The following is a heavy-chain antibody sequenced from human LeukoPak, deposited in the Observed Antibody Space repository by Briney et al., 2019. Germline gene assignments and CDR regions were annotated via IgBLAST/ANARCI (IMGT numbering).Heavy chain of an antibody. CDR2: INHSGST. J-gene: IGHJ4*02. V-gene: IGHV4-34*01. CDR3: ARNTGIARN. CDR1: GGSFSSYY. D-gene: IGHD6-13*01. Sequence: PSETLSLTCAVYGGSFSSYYWSWIRQPPGKGLEWIGEINHSGSTNYNPSLKSRVTISVDTSKNQFSLKLSSVTAADTAVYYCARNTGIARNWGQGTLVTVSS.